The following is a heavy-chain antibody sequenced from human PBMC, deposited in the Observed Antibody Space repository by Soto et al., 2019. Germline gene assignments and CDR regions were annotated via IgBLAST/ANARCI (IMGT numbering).Heavy chain of an antibody. CDR1: GFTFDDYA. Sequence: EVQLVESGGGLVQPGRSLRLSCAASGFTFDDYAMHWVRQAPGKGLEWVSGISWNTGTIGYADSVKGRFTISRDNAKNSLYLQMNSLRDEDTALYYCAKDSHSDLINRGGDYWGQGTLVTVSS. J-gene: IGHJ4*02. D-gene: IGHD1-26*01. CDR2: ISWNTGTI. V-gene: IGHV3-9*01. CDR3: AKDSHSDLINRGGDY.